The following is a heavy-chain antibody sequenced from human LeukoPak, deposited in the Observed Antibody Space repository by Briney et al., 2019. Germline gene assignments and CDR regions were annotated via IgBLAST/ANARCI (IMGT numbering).Heavy chain of an antibody. D-gene: IGHD6-6*01. J-gene: IGHJ4*02. CDR3: AASIAALPLDC. CDR2: INHSGST. Sequence: SETLSLTCAVYGGSFSGYYWSWIRQPPGKGLEWIGEINHSGSTNYNPSLKSRVTISVDTSKNQFSLKLSSVTAADTAVYYCAASIAALPLDCWGQGTLVTVSS. V-gene: IGHV4-34*01. CDR1: GGSFSGYY.